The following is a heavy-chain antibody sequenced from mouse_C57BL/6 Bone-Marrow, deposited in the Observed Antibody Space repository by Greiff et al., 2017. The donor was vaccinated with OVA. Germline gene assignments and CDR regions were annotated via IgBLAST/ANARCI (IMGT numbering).Heavy chain of an antibody. V-gene: IGHV5-15*01. Sequence: EVHLVESGGGLVQPGGSLKLSCAASGFTFSDYGMAWVRQAPRKGPEWVAFISNLAYSIYYADTVTGRFTISRENAKNTLYLEMSSLRSEDTAMYYCARGDNWDWFAYWSQGTLVTVSA. CDR3: ARGDNWDWFAY. J-gene: IGHJ3*01. CDR2: ISNLAYSI. CDR1: GFTFSDYG. D-gene: IGHD4-1*02.